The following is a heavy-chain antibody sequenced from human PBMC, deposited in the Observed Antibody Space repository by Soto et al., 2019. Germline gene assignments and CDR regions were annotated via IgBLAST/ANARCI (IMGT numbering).Heavy chain of an antibody. CDR1: GDTFFTCG. V-gene: IGHV1-18*01. Sequence: QVQLVQSGAEVKKPGASVKVSCKASGDTFFTCGITWVRQAPGQGLEWMGWISTYDGNTDYAQKLQGRVTMTTDTSTRTAYMELRSLRSEDTAVYYCARKSSSSSWFDPWGQGTLVTVSS. D-gene: IGHD6-6*01. CDR2: ISTYDGNT. J-gene: IGHJ5*02. CDR3: ARKSSSSSWFDP.